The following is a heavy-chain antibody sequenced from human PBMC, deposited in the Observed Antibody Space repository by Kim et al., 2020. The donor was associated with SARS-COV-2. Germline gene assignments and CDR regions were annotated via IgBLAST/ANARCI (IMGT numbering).Heavy chain of an antibody. CDR3: ARDASRGSPDDFDY. Sequence: GGSLRLSCAASGFTFSSYCMNWVRQVPGKGLVWVSSISRNGDSIYYADSVEGRFTISRDNAKNTLYLQMNSLRADDTAIYYCARDASRGSPDDFDYWGQG. J-gene: IGHJ4*02. CDR1: GFTFSSYC. CDR2: ISRNGDSI. D-gene: IGHD1-26*01. V-gene: IGHV3-74*01.